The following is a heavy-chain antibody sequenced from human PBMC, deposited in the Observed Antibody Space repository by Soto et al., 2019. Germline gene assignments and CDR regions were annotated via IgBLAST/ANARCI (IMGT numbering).Heavy chain of an antibody. V-gene: IGHV4-59*01. CDR1: NGSIINYY. J-gene: IGHJ3*01. D-gene: IGHD3-9*01. CDR2: IYYSGST. CDR3: ASRLTLATTTCYAFDL. Sequence: QVQLQESGPGLVKPSETLSLTCTVSNGSIINYYLSWIRQPPGKGLESLCFIYYSGSTNYNPYLQGRVTRTVDMSRNQHSLRLNSVTAADPAVYCCASRLTLATTTCYAFDLWGQGTMVTVSS.